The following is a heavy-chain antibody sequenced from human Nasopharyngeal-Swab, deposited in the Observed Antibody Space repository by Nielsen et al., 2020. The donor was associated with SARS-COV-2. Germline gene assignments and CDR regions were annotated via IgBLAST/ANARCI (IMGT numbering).Heavy chain of an antibody. CDR3: ARGGFCTGGSCYSFYNYHYMDV. J-gene: IGHJ6*03. Sequence: WIRQPPGKGLEWVAVVSDDGNNKYYADSVKGRFTISRDNFKNTLFLQMNSLRNEDTAIYYCARGGFCTGGSCYSFYNYHYMDVWGKGTAVTSP. D-gene: IGHD2-15*01. V-gene: IGHV3-30*04. CDR2: VSDDGNNK.